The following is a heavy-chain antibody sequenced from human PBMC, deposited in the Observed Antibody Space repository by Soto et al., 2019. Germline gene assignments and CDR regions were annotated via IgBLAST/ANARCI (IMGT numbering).Heavy chain of an antibody. J-gene: IGHJ6*03. CDR2: ISAYNGNT. V-gene: IGHV1-18*01. CDR3: TRSTDSSGWYTDYYYYMDV. D-gene: IGHD6-19*01. CDR1: GYTFTSYG. Sequence: ASVKVSCKASGYTFTSYGISWVRQAPGQGLEWMGWISAYNGNTNYAQKLQGRVTMTTDTSTSTAYMELRSLRSDDTAVYYCTRSTDSSGWYTDYYYYMDVWGKGTTVTVSS.